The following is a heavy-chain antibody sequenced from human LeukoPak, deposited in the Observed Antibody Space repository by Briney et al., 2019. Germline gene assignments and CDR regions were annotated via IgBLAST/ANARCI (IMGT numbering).Heavy chain of an antibody. CDR3: ARGGKSARPDY. D-gene: IGHD6-6*01. Sequence: PGRSLRLSCAASGFSFRSNAMHWVRQAPGKGLEWLAIIWYDGSNEYYADSVKGRFTISRDNSKNTLYLQMNNLRAENTAVYYCARGGKSARPDYWGQGTLVIVSA. CDR1: GFSFRSNA. CDR2: IWYDGSNE. V-gene: IGHV3-33*01. J-gene: IGHJ4*02.